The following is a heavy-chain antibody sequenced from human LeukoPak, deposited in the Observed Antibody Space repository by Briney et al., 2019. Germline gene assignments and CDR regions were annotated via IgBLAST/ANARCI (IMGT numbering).Heavy chain of an antibody. Sequence: GESLKISCKGSGYSFTTYWIGWVRQMPGKGLEWMGIIYPGDSDTRNSPSFQGQISISVDKSISTAYLQWSSLKASDSAMYYCARHYYDDSGYYADYWGQGTLVTVSS. CDR1: GYSFTTYW. V-gene: IGHV5-51*01. CDR2: IYPGDSDT. CDR3: ARHYYDDSGYYADY. J-gene: IGHJ4*02. D-gene: IGHD3-22*01.